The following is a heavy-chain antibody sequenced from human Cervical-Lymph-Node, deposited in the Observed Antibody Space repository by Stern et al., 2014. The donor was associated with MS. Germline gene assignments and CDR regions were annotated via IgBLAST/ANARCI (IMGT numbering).Heavy chain of an antibody. CDR1: GYTFTHYY. D-gene: IGHD6-19*01. J-gene: IGHJ6*02. CDR3: AREVAGHRLGMMDV. V-gene: IGHV1-46*01. Sequence: VQLVEPEAEVKQPGASVKVSCKASGYTFTHYYMHWVRHAPGQGLEWTGIISPSGGSTSYAQKFQGRVTMTRDTSTSTVHMELSSLRSEDTAVYYCAREVAGHRLGMMDVWGQGTTVTVSS. CDR2: ISPSGGST.